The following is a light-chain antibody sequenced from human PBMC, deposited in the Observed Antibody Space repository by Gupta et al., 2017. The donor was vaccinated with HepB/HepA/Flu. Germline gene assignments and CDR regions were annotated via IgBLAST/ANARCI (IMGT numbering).Light chain of an antibody. J-gene: IGKJ1*01. CDR2: AAS. CDR1: QIISSY. V-gene: IGKV1-39*01. Sequence: DIQLTQSPSSLSASIGDRVTITCRSSQIISSYLNWYQHKPGKAPKLLIYAASSLHSGVPSRFSGTGSGTDFTRNISSLQPEDFATYYCLQSYSPPQTFGQGTKVEI. CDR3: LQSYSPPQT.